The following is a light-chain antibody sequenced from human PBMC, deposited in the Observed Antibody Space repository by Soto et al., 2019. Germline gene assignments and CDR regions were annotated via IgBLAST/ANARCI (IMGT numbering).Light chain of an antibody. V-gene: IGKV3-20*01. CDR3: QQYSSLPHT. CDR2: GVS. Sequence: ENVLTQSPGTLSLSPGERATLSCRATQSVTSRYFAWYQQKPGQAPRLLIYGVSSMATDIPDRFSGSGSGLDFTLTISRLEPEDFVVYYCQQYSSLPHTFGQGTKLEVK. J-gene: IGKJ2*01. CDR1: QSVTSRY.